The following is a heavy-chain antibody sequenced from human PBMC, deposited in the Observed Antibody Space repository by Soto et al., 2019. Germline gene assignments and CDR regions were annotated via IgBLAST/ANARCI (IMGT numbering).Heavy chain of an antibody. CDR2: IYYSGST. V-gene: IGHV4-30-4*01. CDR1: GGSISSGDYY. CDR3: ARMSYYYDSSGYYGMDV. Sequence: QVQLQESGPGLVKPSQTLSLTCTVSGGSISSGDYYWSWIRQPPGKGLEWIGYIYYSGSTYYNPSLKSRVTLSVDTSKNQFSLKLSSVTAADTAVYYCARMSYYYDSSGYYGMDVWGQGTTVTVSS. D-gene: IGHD3-22*01. J-gene: IGHJ6*02.